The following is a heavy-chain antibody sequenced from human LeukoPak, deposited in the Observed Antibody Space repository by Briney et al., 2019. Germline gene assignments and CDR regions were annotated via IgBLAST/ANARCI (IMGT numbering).Heavy chain of an antibody. Sequence: GRSLRLSCAASGFTFSSYEMDWVRQAPGKGLEWVSYISSSGSTIYYADSVKGRFTISRDNAKNSLYLQMNSLRAEDTAVYYCAREVASGSADYWGQGTLVTVSS. CDR2: ISSSGSTI. V-gene: IGHV3-48*03. D-gene: IGHD1-26*01. CDR3: AREVASGSADY. CDR1: GFTFSSYE. J-gene: IGHJ4*02.